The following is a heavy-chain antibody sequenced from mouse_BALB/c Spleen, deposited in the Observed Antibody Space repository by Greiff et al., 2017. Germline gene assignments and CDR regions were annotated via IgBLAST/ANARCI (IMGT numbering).Heavy chain of an antibody. J-gene: IGHJ4*01. CDR3: TRSELGRDYAMDY. CDR1: GYTFTSYY. D-gene: IGHD4-1*01. V-gene: IGHV1S81*02. Sequence: QVQLKQSGAELVKPGASVKLSCKASGYTFTSYYMYWVKQRPGQGLEWIGEINPSNGGTNFNEKFKSKATLTVDKSSSTAYMQLSSLTSEDSAVYYCTRSELGRDYAMDYWGQGTSVTVSS. CDR2: INPSNGGT.